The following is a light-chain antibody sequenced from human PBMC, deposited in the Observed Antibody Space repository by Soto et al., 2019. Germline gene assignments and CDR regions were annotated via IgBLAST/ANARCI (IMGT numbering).Light chain of an antibody. J-gene: IGKJ1*01. V-gene: IGKV3-20*01. CDR2: GAS. CDR3: QQYGSSPRL. CDR1: QSLSSTD. Sequence: EIVLPQSPGTLSLSPGERATLSCRASQSLSSTDLAWYQHKLGPAPRLLIYGASSKASGIPDRFSGSGSGTDFALTISRLEPEDFAVYYCQQYGSSPRLFGQGTKVEVK.